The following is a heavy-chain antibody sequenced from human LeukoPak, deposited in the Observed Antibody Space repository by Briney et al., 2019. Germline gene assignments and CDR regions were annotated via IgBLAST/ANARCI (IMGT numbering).Heavy chain of an antibody. D-gene: IGHD2-15*01. CDR3: ARGAGVATDCSGGSCYWLFDY. CDR1: GGSFSGYY. J-gene: IGHJ4*02. CDR2: INHSGST. V-gene: IGHV4-34*01. Sequence: SETLSLTCAVYGGSFSGYYWSWIRQPPGKGLEWIGEINHSGSTNYNPSLKSRVTISVDTSKNQLSLKLSSVTAADTAVYYCARGAGVATDCSGGSCYWLFDYWGQGTLVTVSS.